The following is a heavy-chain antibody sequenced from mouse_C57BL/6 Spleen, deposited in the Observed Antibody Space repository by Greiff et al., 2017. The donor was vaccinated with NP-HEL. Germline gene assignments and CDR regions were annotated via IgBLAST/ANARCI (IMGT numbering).Heavy chain of an antibody. CDR3: ARGGGYDGRGAMDY. CDR2: IDPSDSYT. D-gene: IGHD2-3*01. J-gene: IGHJ4*01. V-gene: IGHV1-50*01. CDR1: GYTFTSYW. Sequence: QVQLQQSGAELVKPGASVKLSCKASGYTFTSYWMQWVKQRPGQGLEWIGEIDPSDSYTNYNQKFKGKATLTVDTSSSTAYMQLSSLTSEDSAVYYCARGGGYDGRGAMDYWGQGTSVTVSS.